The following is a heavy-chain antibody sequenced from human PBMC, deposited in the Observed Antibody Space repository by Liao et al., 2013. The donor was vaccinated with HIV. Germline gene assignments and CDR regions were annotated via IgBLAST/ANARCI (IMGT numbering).Heavy chain of an antibody. CDR1: GGPISSSSYY. CDR2: IYYSGST. Sequence: QLQLQESGPGLVKPSETLSLTCTVSGGPISSSSYYWGWIRQPPGKGLEWVGSIYYSGSTYYDPSLKSRVTISVDTSKNQFSLSLSSVTAADTAVYYCASTVAIAGSKYYMDVWGKGTTVTVSS. V-gene: IGHV4-39*07. CDR3: ASTVAIAGSKYYMDV. J-gene: IGHJ6*03. D-gene: IGHD6-13*01.